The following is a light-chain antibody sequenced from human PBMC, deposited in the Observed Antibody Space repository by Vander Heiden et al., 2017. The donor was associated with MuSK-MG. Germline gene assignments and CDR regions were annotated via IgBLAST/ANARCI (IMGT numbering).Light chain of an antibody. J-gene: IGKJ3*01. Sequence: DIQMTQSPSSLSASVGDRVTITCQASQDISNYLNWYQQKPGKAPKLLIYDASNLETGVPSRFSGSASGTDFTFTISILHPEDLATYYCQQDDNLPFTFGHGTKVDIK. V-gene: IGKV1-33*01. CDR1: QDISNY. CDR2: DAS. CDR3: QQDDNLPFT.